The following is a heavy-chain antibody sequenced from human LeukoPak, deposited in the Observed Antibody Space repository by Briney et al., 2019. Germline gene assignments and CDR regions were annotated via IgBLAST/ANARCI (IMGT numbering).Heavy chain of an antibody. D-gene: IGHD3-9*01. CDR2: ISSSSSYI. CDR3: AHNYDILTAQFDY. CDR1: ASTSGTIS. Sequence: GGSMRLSWAPYASTSGTISRSWVRQLHGRGLGWVSSISSSSSYIYYADSVKGRFTISRDNAKNSLYLQMNSLRAEDTAVYYCAHNYDILTAQFDYWGQGTLVTVSS. J-gene: IGHJ4*02. V-gene: IGHV3-21*01.